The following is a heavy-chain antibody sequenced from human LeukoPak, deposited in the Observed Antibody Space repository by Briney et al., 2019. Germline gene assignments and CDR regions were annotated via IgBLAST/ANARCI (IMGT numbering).Heavy chain of an antibody. CDR2: ISSSSSTI. D-gene: IGHD3-22*01. V-gene: IGHV3-48*01. CDR3: ARGAYYYED. Sequence: GGSLRFSGAAPGLPFSTHTMTWFRKAPGRGLGWLSYISSSSSTIYYADSVKGRFTISRDNAKNSLYLQMNSLRAEDTAVYYCARGAYYYEDWGQGTLVTVSS. CDR1: GLPFSTHT. J-gene: IGHJ4*02.